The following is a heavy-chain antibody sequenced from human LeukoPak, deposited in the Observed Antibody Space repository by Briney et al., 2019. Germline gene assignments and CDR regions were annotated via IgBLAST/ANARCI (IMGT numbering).Heavy chain of an antibody. CDR3: ARDMSFAVSMVSPDY. CDR1: GYTFTSYG. D-gene: IGHD2-8*01. CDR2: ISATNGNT. V-gene: IGHV1-18*01. Sequence: ASVKVSCKASGYTFTSYGISWVRQAPGQGIEWMGWISATNGNTKYTQRLQGRVTMTTDTSTRTAYMELRSLRSDDTAIYYCARDMSFAVSMVSPDYWGQGTLVTVSS. J-gene: IGHJ4*02.